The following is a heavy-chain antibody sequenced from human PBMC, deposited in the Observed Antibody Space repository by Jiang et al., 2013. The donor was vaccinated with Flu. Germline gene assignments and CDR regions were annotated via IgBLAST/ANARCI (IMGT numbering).Heavy chain of an antibody. D-gene: IGHD2-2*01. CDR2: IYPGDSDT. J-gene: IGHJ5*02. CDR1: GYSFTSYW. V-gene: IGHV5-51*01. Sequence: GAEVKKPGESLKISCKGSGYSFTSYWIAWVRQMPGKGLECMGIIYPGDSDTRYSPSFQGQVTISADKSISTAYLQWSSLKASDTAMYYCARTEGYCSSTRCSAGRSWFDPWGQGTLVTVSS. CDR3: ARTEGYCSSTRCSAGRSWFDP.